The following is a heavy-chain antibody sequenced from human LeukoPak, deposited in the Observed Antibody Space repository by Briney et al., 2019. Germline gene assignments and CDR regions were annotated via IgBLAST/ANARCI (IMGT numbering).Heavy chain of an antibody. CDR1: GFSFNSYS. CDR2: ISYDGNNK. D-gene: IGHD6-19*01. J-gene: IGHJ4*02. V-gene: IGHV3-30-3*01. Sequence: GGSLRLSCAASGFSFNSYSMHWVRQAPGKGLGWVAVISYDGNNKYYAESVKGRFTISRDNSKNTLYLQMNGLRGEDTAVYHCARVYTSGWSLPLDYWGQGILVTASS. CDR3: ARVYTSGWSLPLDY.